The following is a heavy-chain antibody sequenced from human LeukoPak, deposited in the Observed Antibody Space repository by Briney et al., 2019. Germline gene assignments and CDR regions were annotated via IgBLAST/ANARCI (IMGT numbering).Heavy chain of an antibody. V-gene: IGHV4-39*07. Sequence: SETLSLTCTGSGGSLGDTITWGWVRQPPGKGLEWIGNSHNDGRTAPSPSLRSRITLSLDTSTNLFSLKLRYVTAADTAFYYCARVLTAAGLDFWGQGILVTISS. CDR3: ARVLTAAGLDF. D-gene: IGHD6-25*01. CDR2: SHNDGRT. CDR1: GGSLGDTIT. J-gene: IGHJ4*02.